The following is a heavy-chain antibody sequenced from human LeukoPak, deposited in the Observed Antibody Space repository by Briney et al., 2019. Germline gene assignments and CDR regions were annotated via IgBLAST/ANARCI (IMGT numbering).Heavy chain of an antibody. Sequence: PGGSLRLSCAASGYTFSIYSMNWVRQAPGRGLEWVSSISSSSGYIYYADSVKGRFTISRDNAKNSLYLQMNSLTAEDTAVYYCARDTDHDSRSIWGQGTMVTVSS. CDR1: GYTFSIYS. CDR3: ARDTDHDSRSI. D-gene: IGHD3-3*01. J-gene: IGHJ3*02. V-gene: IGHV3-21*01. CDR2: ISSSSGYI.